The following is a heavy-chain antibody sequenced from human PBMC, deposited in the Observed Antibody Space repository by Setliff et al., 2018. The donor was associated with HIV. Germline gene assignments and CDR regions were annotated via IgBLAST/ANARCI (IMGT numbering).Heavy chain of an antibody. CDR2: INHSGKT. Sequence: ASETLSLTCAVYGGSLSGHYWTWIRQPPGEGLEWIGEINHSGKTNYNPSLKSRVTISVDTSKNQFSLEVTSVTAADTAVYYCVTSSSWSSRLNFWGQGMLVTVSS. D-gene: IGHD6-13*01. V-gene: IGHV4-34*01. CDR3: VTSSSWSSRLNF. J-gene: IGHJ4*02. CDR1: GGSLSGHY.